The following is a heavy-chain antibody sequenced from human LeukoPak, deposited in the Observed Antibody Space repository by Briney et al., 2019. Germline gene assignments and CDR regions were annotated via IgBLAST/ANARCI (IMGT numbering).Heavy chain of an antibody. V-gene: IGHV1-8*01. J-gene: IGHJ4*02. CDR2: MNPNSGIT. D-gene: IGHD2-15*01. CDR3: ARRHGRCSDGSCYYPDY. CDR1: GYTFTSYD. Sequence: ASVKASCKASGYTFTSYDINWVRQATGQGLEWMGWMNPNSGITGYAQKFQGRVTMTRNSSITTAYMELSSLRSEDTAVYYCARRHGRCSDGSCYYPDYWGQGTLVTVSS.